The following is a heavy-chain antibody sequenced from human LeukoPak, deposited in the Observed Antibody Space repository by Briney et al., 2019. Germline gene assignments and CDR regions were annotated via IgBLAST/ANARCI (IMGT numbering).Heavy chain of an antibody. CDR3: ARGDCGGDLYGFQH. J-gene: IGHJ1*01. D-gene: IGHD4-23*01. Sequence: GASVKVSCKASGYTFTGYYMHWVRQAPGQGREGMGWINPNSGGTKYEQKFQGRVTMTRDTSISTASLELSSLRSDDAAVYYCARGDCGGDLYGFQHWGQGTLVTVSS. V-gene: IGHV1-2*02. CDR2: INPNSGGT. CDR1: GYTFTGYY.